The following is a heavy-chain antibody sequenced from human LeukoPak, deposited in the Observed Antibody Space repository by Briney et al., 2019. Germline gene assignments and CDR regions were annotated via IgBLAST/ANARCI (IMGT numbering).Heavy chain of an antibody. CDR1: GYTFTSYA. D-gene: IGHD6-19*01. V-gene: IGHV7-4-1*02. CDR2: INTNTGNP. J-gene: IGHJ4*02. CDR3: ARDGWEIMQQWPAGGFDY. Sequence: GASVKVSCKASGYTFTSYAMNWVRQAPGQGLEWMGWINTNTGNPTYAQGFTGRFVFSLDTSVSTAYLQISSLKAEDTAVYYCARDGWEIMQQWPAGGFDYWGQGTLVTVSS.